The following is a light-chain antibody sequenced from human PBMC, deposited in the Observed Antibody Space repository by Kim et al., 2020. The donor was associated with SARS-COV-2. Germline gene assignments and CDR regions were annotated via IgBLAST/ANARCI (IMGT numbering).Light chain of an antibody. CDR3: QQYDIVPTT. J-gene: IGKJ5*01. CDR2: DAS. V-gene: IGKV1-33*01. CDR1: QAITNY. Sequence: DIQMTQSPSSLSASLGDRVTITCRASQAITNYLNWYQQKPGKAPKLLIYDASKLETGVPSRFSGSGSGTDFTLTITSLQPEDSATYYCQQYDIVPTTFGQGTRLEIK.